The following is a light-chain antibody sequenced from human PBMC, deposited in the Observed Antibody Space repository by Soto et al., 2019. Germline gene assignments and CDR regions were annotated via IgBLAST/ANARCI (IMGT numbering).Light chain of an antibody. CDR3: LKHNSYRLI. Sequence: DIQMTQSPSSLSASVGDRVTITCRASQGIRNDLGWYQQKPGKAPKRLIYAASSLQSGVPSRFSGSESGTDSTPTIAGRQPEVFALYSFLKHNSYRLILGGGTRGEIK. CDR1: QGIRND. V-gene: IGKV1-17*01. J-gene: IGKJ4*01. CDR2: AAS.